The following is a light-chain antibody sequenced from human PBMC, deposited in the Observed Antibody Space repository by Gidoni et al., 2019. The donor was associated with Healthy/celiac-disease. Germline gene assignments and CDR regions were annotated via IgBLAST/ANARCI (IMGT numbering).Light chain of an antibody. V-gene: IGLV1-40*01. CDR2: GNS. CDR1: SSNIGAGYD. Sequence: QSVLTQPPAVSGAPGPRVTISCTGSSSNIGAGYDVHWYQQLPGTAPKPLIYGNSNRPSGVPDRFSGSKSGTSASLAITGLQAEDEADYYCQSYDSSLSGSWVFGGGTKLTVL. J-gene: IGLJ3*02. CDR3: QSYDSSLSGSWV.